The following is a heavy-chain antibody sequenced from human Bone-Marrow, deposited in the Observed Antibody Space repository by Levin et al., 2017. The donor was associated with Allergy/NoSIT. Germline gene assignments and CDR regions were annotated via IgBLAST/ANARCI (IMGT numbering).Heavy chain of an antibody. J-gene: IGHJ6*02. CDR2: ISTYDDNT. CDR1: GYTFISYG. CDR3: ARFGFRRKNSSPNHYYYGMDV. D-gene: IGHD4-23*01. Sequence: ASVKVSCRASGYTFISYGISWVRQAPGQGLEWMGWISTYDDNTKYSQKFQDRVTMTTDTSTKTAYMELRSLRYDDTAMYYCARFGFRRKNSSPNHYYYGMDVWGQGTSVTVS. V-gene: IGHV1-18*01.